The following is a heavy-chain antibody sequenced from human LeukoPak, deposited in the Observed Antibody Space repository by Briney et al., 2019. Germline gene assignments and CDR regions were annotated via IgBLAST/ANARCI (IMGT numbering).Heavy chain of an antibody. J-gene: IGHJ4*02. CDR1: GGTFSSYA. CDR2: IIPIFGTA. Sequence: ASVKVSCKASGGTFSSYAISWVRQAPGQGLEWMGGIIPIFGTANYAQKFQGRVTITADESTSTAYMELSSLRSEDTVVYYCARGATCSGGSCYPILWGQGTLVTVSS. D-gene: IGHD2-15*01. V-gene: IGHV1-69*13. CDR3: ARGATCSGGSCYPIL.